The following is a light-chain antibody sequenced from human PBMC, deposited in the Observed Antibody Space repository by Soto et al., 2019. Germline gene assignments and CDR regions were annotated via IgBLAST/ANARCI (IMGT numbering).Light chain of an antibody. CDR3: QQRNDGPRT. CDR2: CXS. J-gene: IGKJ5*01. V-gene: IGKV3-11*01. Sequence: VLTQSPATLSLSPGERATLSCRASQSVXSNLAGYQQEPGQAPRLIIDCXSNMATGSPDRLSGSGSGTDFTLTISSLEPEDFAVYYCQQRNDGPRTFGQGTRLEI. CDR1: QSVXSN.